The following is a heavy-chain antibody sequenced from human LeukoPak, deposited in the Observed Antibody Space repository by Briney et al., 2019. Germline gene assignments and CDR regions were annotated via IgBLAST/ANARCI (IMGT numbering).Heavy chain of an antibody. V-gene: IGHV4-61*02. CDR1: GGSISSSSYY. Sequence: SETLSLTCTVSGGSISSSSYYWGWTRQPAGKGLEWIGRMYISGSTNYNPSFKSQVTMSVDTSKNQFSLKLSSVTAADTAVYYCARDLYYDILTGYRLGVYYYYMDVWGKGTTVTISS. CDR2: MYISGST. D-gene: IGHD3-9*01. CDR3: ARDLYYDILTGYRLGVYYYYMDV. J-gene: IGHJ6*03.